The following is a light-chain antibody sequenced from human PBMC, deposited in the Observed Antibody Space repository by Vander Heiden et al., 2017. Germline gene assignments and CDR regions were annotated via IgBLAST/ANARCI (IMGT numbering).Light chain of an antibody. CDR2: WAS. J-gene: IGKJ5*01. CDR1: QSVLYSSNNKNY. CDR3: QQYYTTLT. Sequence: DSVVTESPAAVAVSLGERATINCKSSQSVLYSSNNKNYLAWYRQKPGQPPELLIYWASTRESGVPDRFSGSGSGTDFTLTISSLQAEDVAVYYCQQYYTTLTFGQGTRLEIK. V-gene: IGKV4-1*01.